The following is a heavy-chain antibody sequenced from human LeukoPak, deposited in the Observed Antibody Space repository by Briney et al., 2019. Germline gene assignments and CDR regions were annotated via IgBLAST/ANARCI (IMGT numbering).Heavy chain of an antibody. CDR1: GFTFSSYR. D-gene: IGHD1-26*01. J-gene: IGHJ4*02. Sequence: GGSLRLSCAASGFTFSSYRMSWVRQAPGKGLEWVANIKQDGSEKYYVDSVKGRFTISRDNAKNSLYLQMNSLRAEDTAVYYCARDRRSGSYYQTRGDYWGQGTLVTVSS. CDR2: IKQDGSEK. V-gene: IGHV3-7*01. CDR3: ARDRRSGSYYQTRGDY.